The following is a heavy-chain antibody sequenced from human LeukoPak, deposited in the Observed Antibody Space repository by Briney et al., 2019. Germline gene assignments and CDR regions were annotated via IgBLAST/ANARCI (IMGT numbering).Heavy chain of an antibody. V-gene: IGHV1-2*02. D-gene: IGHD1-26*01. Sequence: ASVKVSCTSSGYTFTGYYMHWVRQAPGQGLEWRGWINPNSGGTNYAQKFQGRVTMTRDTSISTAYMALSRLRSDDTAVYYCARGPAFWELLFDYWGQGTLVTVSS. CDR2: INPNSGGT. J-gene: IGHJ4*02. CDR1: GYTFTGYY. CDR3: ARGPAFWELLFDY.